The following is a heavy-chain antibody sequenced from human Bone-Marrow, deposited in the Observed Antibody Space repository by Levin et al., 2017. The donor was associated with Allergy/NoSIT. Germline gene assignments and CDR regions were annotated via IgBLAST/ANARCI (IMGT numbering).Heavy chain of an antibody. Sequence: GGSLRLSCGASGFTFSSSWIHWVRQAPGKGLVWVSRINGDGSITTYADSVKGRFTISRANAKNTLYLQMNSLRAEDTAVYFCARESYYYSSGSYYPSFDMWGQGTMVTVSS. CDR3: ARESYYYSSGSYYPSFDM. D-gene: IGHD3-10*01. CDR2: INGDGSIT. J-gene: IGHJ3*02. V-gene: IGHV3-74*01. CDR1: GFTFSSSW.